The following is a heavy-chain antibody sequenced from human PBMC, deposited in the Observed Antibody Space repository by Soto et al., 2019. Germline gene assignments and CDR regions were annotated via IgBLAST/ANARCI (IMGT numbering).Heavy chain of an antibody. Sequence: PGVSLRLSCAASGFTFSYYWMHWVRQTPEKGLVWVARIYSDGSATTYADSVKGRFTISRDNSKNTLYLQMNSLRAEDTAVYYCAKSPWVVGASFDYWGQGTLVTVSS. V-gene: IGHV3-74*03. CDR2: IYSDGSAT. D-gene: IGHD1-26*01. CDR3: AKSPWVVGASFDY. CDR1: GFTFSYYW. J-gene: IGHJ4*02.